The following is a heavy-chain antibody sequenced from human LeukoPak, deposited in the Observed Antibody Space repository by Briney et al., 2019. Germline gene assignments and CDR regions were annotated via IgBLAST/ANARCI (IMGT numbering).Heavy chain of an antibody. CDR2: IYYSGSP. CDR3: VREVDSYGYPCYFDL. J-gene: IGHJ2*01. CDR1: GGSISSGDYY. Sequence: ASETLSLTCTVSGGSISSGDYYWSWIRQPPGKGLEWIGYIYYSGSPYYNPSLKSRVTISVDTSKNQFSPKRGSVTAACMALSSCVREVDSYGYPCYFDLWGRGTLVTVSS. V-gene: IGHV4-30-4*08. D-gene: IGHD5-18*01.